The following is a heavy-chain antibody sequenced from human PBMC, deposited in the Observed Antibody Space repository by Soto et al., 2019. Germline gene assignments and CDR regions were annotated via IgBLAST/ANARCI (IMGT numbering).Heavy chain of an antibody. Sequence: EVQLLESGGDLVQPGGSLRLSCAASGFNVGAFAVNWVRQAPGKGLEWVSGISVSDAFIYYADSVRGRFTISRDNSKNTLYLQMKSLRAEDTAVYYCARDPPATRHGMDVWGQGTTVTVSS. CDR1: GFNVGAFA. CDR3: ARDPPATRHGMDV. V-gene: IGHV3-23*01. J-gene: IGHJ6*02. CDR2: ISVSDAFI.